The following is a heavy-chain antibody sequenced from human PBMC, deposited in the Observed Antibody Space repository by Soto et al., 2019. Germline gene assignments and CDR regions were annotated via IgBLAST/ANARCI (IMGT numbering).Heavy chain of an antibody. CDR3: ARGVGSGTYYNQYNWFDP. Sequence: SETLSLACTVSGCYISTYYWSWIRQPPGKGLEWIGYIYYSGSTNYNPSLKSRVTISVDTSKNQFSLKLNSVTAADTAVYYCARGVGSGTYYNQYNWFDPWGQGTLVTVSS. CDR2: IYYSGST. J-gene: IGHJ5*02. D-gene: IGHD3-10*01. V-gene: IGHV4-59*01. CDR1: GCYISTYY.